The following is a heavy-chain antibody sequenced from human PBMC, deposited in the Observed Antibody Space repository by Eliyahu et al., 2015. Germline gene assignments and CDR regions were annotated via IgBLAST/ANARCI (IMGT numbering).Heavy chain of an antibody. Sequence: QVQLVQSGAEVKKPGASVKVSCKASGYXFTSXYMHWXRQAPGQGLEGMGINNPSGGSTSYAQKFQGRVTMTRDTSTSTVYMELSSLRSEDTAVYYCASPTTVTTGYYYYGMDVWGQGTTVTVSS. J-gene: IGHJ6*02. CDR3: ASPTTVTTGYYYYGMDV. V-gene: IGHV1-46*03. D-gene: IGHD4-11*01. CDR2: NNPSGGST. CDR1: GYXFTSXY.